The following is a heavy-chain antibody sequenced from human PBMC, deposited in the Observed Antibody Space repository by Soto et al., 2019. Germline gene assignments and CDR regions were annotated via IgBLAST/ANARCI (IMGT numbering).Heavy chain of an antibody. D-gene: IGHD5-18*01. J-gene: IGHJ4*02. CDR3: ARPQSRIQLWPLFDY. CDR2: IIPIFGTA. V-gene: IGHV1-69*13. Sequence: SVKVSCKASGGTFSSYAISWVRQAPGQGLEWMGGIIPIFGTANYAQKFQGRVTITADESTSTAYMELSSLRSEDTAVYYCARPQSRIQLWPLFDYWGQGTLGTVSS. CDR1: GGTFSSYA.